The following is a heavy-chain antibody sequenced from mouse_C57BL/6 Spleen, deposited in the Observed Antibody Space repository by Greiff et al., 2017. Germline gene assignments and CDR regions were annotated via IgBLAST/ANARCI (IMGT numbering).Heavy chain of an antibody. Sequence: DVKLVESGGDLVKPGGSLKLSCAASGFTFSSYGMSWVRQTPDKRLEWVATISSGGSYTYYPDSVKGRFTISRDNAKNTLYLQMSSLKSEDTAMYYCARQWETSSWVAYWGQGTLVTVSA. CDR2: ISSGGSYT. CDR3: ARQWETSSWVAY. V-gene: IGHV5-6*02. J-gene: IGHJ3*01. CDR1: GFTFSSYG. D-gene: IGHD1-3*01.